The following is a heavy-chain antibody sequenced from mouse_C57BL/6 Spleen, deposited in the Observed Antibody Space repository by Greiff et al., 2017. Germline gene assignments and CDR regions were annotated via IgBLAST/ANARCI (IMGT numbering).Heavy chain of an antibody. CDR3: ANEGGSAY. V-gene: IGHV1-82*01. J-gene: IGHJ3*01. CDR1: GYAFSSSW. CDR2: ISPGDGDT. Sequence: VQLQESGPELVKPGASVKISCTASGYAFSSSWMNWVPQRPGKGLEWIGRISPGDGDTNYTGKFKGKDTLTADKSSRTAYMQLSSLTSEDSAVYFCANEGGSAYWGQGTLVTVSA.